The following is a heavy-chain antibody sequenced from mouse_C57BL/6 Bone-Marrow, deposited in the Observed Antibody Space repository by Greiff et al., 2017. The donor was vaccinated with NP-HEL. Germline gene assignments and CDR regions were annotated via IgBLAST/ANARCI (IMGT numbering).Heavy chain of an antibody. CDR2: IDPEDGDT. V-gene: IGHV14-1*01. J-gene: IGHJ3*01. CDR3: TISRYDYDD. CDR1: GFNIKDYY. Sequence: EVNVVDSGAELVRPGASVKLSCTASGFNIKDYYMHWVKQRPEQGLEWIGRIDPEDGDTEYAPKFQGKATMTADTSSNTAYLQLSSLTSEDTAVYYCTISRYDYDDWGQGTLVTVSA. D-gene: IGHD2-4*01.